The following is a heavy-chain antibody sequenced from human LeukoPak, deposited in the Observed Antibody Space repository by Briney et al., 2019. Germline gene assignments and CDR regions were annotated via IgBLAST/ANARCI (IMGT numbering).Heavy chain of an antibody. J-gene: IGHJ6*02. V-gene: IGHV4-34*11. CDR3: ARHPYYYYGMDV. CDR2: IYYSGST. Sequence: SETLSLTCAVYGGSFSGYYWSWIRQPTGKGLEWIGYIYYSGSTNYSPSLKSRVSIFLDTSKDQFSLNVTSVTAADTAVYYCARHPYYYYGMDVWGQGTTVTVSS. D-gene: IGHD2-21*01. CDR1: GGSFSGYY.